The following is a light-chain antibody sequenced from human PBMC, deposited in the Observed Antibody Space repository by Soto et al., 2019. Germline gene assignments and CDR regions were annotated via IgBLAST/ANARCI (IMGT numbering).Light chain of an antibody. CDR2: DAS. CDR1: QSISDW. J-gene: IGKJ2*01. V-gene: IGKV1-5*01. Sequence: DIQMTQSPSTLSASVGDRVTITCRASQSISDWLAWYQQKPGKAPKLLIYDASSFESGVPSRFSGSGSWTEFNLTISSLQPDDFATAYCQHYSSYPMYTFGQGNKLEIK. CDR3: QHYSSYPMYT.